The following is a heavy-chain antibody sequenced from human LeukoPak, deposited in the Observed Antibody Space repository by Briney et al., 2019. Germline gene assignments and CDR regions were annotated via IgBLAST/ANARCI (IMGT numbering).Heavy chain of an antibody. CDR3: ARGPSGYHNT. CDR1: GFTFNIYG. J-gene: IGHJ4*02. D-gene: IGHD5-12*01. V-gene: IGHV3-23*01. CDR2: ISGSGIDT. Sequence: GGSLRLSCAASGFTFNIYGMGWVRQALGKGLEWVSVISGSGIDTYNADSVKGWFTISRDNSKNTLYLQMNSLRAEDTAVYYCARGPSGYHNTGGQGTLVTVSS.